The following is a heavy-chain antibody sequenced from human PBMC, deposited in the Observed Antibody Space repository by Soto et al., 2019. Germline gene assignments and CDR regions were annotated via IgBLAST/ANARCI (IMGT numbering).Heavy chain of an antibody. CDR3: ARDNYHVMDV. CDR2: IKSKKDGGTS. CDR1: GSTFTLTW. V-gene: IGHV3-15*07. D-gene: IGHD2-21*02. Sequence: EVQLVESGGGLVKPGGSLRLSCTASGSTFTLTWMNWVRQAPGKGLEWVGRIKSKKDGGTSDYAAPVRGRFTISRDDSENTVFLQVISLKTEDTVVYYCARDNYHVMDVWGQGTTVTVSS. J-gene: IGHJ6*02.